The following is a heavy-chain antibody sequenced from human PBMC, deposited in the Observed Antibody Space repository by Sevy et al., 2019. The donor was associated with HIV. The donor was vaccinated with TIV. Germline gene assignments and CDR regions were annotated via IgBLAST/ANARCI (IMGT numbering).Heavy chain of an antibody. V-gene: IGHV3-9*01. D-gene: IGHD3-10*01. CDR2: ISWNSGSI. J-gene: IGHJ4*02. CDR3: AKDDGRRYYGSGTLI. Sequence: GGSLRLSCAASGFTFDDYAMHWVRQAPGKGLEWVSGISWNSGSIGYAESVKGGFTISRDNAKNSLYLQMNSLRAEDTALYYCAKDDGRRYYGSGTLIWGQGTLVTVSS. CDR1: GFTFDDYA.